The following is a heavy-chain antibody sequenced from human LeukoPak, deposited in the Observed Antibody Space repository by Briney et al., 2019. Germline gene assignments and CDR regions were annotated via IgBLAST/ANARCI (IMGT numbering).Heavy chain of an antibody. CDR3: ARPTYCGSDCYFSFDY. V-gene: IGHV1-2*02. CDR1: GYTFATYF. J-gene: IGHJ4*02. D-gene: IGHD2-21*02. CDR2: IKPNSGVT. Sequence: ASVKVSCKTSGYTFATYFMHWVRQAPGQGLEWMGYIKPNSGVTNYAQKFRGRVTMTWDTSISTAYIELSGLTSDDTAIYYCARPTYCGSDCYFSFDYWGQGTLVTVSS.